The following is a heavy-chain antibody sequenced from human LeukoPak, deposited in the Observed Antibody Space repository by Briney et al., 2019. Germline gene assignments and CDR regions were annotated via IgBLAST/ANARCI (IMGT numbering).Heavy chain of an antibody. Sequence: PGGSLRLSCTASGFTFSGYSMNWIRQAPGKGLEWVSSFGTRSTSIYHADSVKGRFTISRDNSKNTLYLQMNSLRAEDTAVYYCAKAFTTGTPSDYWGQGTLVTVSS. CDR1: GFTFSGYS. J-gene: IGHJ4*02. V-gene: IGHV3-21*04. CDR3: AKAFTTGTPSDY. D-gene: IGHD1-1*01. CDR2: FGTRSTSI.